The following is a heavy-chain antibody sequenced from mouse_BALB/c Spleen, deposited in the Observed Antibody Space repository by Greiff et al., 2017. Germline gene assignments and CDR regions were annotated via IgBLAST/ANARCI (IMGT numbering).Heavy chain of an antibody. Sequence: VKLQESGPGLVAPSQSLSITCTVSGFSLTSYGVHWVRQPPGKGLEWLGVIWAGGSTNYNSALMSRLSISKDNSKSQVFLKMNSLQTDDTAMYYCARGYYGSSSDYWGQGTTLTVSS. D-gene: IGHD1-1*01. CDR2: IWAGGST. CDR3: ARGYYGSSSDY. CDR1: GFSLTSYG. V-gene: IGHV2-9*02. J-gene: IGHJ2*01.